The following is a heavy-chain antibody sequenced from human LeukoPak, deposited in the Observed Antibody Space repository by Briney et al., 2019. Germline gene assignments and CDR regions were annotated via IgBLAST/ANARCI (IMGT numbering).Heavy chain of an antibody. CDR1: GGSFSGYY. CDR3: ARIRDGYNYSYYFDY. V-gene: IGHV4-34*09. J-gene: IGHJ4*02. Sequence: SETLSLTCAVYGGSFSGYYWSWIRQPPGKGLEWIGEINHSGSTNYNPSLKSRVTISVDTSKNQFSLKLSSVTAADTAVYYCARIRDGYNYSYYFDYWGQGTLVTVSS. D-gene: IGHD5-24*01. CDR2: INHSGST.